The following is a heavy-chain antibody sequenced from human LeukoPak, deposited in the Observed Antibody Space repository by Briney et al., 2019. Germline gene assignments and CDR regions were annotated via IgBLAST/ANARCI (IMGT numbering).Heavy chain of an antibody. CDR2: VGSTGGTT. Sequence: GGSLRLSCVASGFTFTSSAMTWVRQAPGKGLEWVSVVGSTGGTTYYADSVKGRFTISRDNAKNTMILQMNNLRVEGTAVYYCAAVPGIIIAGYFASWGRGTLVAVSA. J-gene: IGHJ4*02. D-gene: IGHD3-10*02. V-gene: IGHV3-23*01. CDR1: GFTFTSSA. CDR3: AAVPGIIIAGYFAS.